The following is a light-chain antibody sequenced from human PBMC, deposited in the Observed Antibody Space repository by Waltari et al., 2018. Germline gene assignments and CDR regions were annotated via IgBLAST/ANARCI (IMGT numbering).Light chain of an antibody. CDR1: IIAVGNHTP. Sequence: QPALTQPASVSGSPGPSITIPFTGTIIAVGNHTPVCWYQKHPDKVPKLIIYEVSKRPSGVSDRFSGSKSGNTASLTISGLQAEDEADYYCLSYAATVSFGFGGGTKLTVL. CDR3: LSYAATVSFG. J-gene: IGLJ2*01. V-gene: IGLV2-23*02. CDR2: EVS.